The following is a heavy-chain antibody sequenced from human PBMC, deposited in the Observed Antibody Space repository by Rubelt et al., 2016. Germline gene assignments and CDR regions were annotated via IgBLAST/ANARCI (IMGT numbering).Heavy chain of an antibody. CDR1: GGSISSTSYY. Sequence: QVQLQQWGAGLLKPSETLSLTCTVSGGSISSTSYYWGWIRQPPGKGLEWIGSIYYSGSTYYNPSLKSRVTMSVDPSKNQLALKMRPVTAADTAVYYWARTVAGFFRRFDPWGQGTLVTVSS. V-gene: IGHV4-39*01. D-gene: IGHD6-19*01. CDR2: IYYSGST. CDR3: ARTVAGFFRRFDP. J-gene: IGHJ5*02.